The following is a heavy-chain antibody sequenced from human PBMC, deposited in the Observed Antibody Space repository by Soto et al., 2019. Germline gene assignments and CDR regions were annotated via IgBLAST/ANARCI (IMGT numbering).Heavy chain of an antibody. J-gene: IGHJ4*02. Sequence: GSLRLSCAVSGFTVTYAWMSWVRQAPGKGLEWVGRIKSKIDGGTIDYAAPGKGRFTISRDDSENTLYLQMDSLKTEDTAGYYCTTHNSASFGGWGKGSVDTVSS. CDR3: TTHNSASFGG. D-gene: IGHD6-19*01. CDR2: IKSKIDGGTI. CDR1: GFTVTYAW. V-gene: IGHV3-15*01.